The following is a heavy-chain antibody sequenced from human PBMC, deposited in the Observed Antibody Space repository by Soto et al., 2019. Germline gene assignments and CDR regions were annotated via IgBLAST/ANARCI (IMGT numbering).Heavy chain of an antibody. D-gene: IGHD3-3*01. V-gene: IGHV1-3*01. J-gene: IGHJ5*02. CDR1: GYAFTSYA. Sequence: ASVKVSCKASGYAFTSYAMHWVRQAPGKRLEWMGWINAGNGNTKYSQKFQGRVTITRDTSASTAYMELSSLRSEDTAVYYCARDRITIFGVVPYNWFDPWGQGTLVTVSS. CDR3: ARDRITIFGVVPYNWFDP. CDR2: INAGNGNT.